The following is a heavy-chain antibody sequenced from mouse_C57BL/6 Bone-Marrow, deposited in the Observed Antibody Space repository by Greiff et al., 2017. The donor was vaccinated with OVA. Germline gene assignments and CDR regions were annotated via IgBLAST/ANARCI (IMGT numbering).Heavy chain of an antibody. D-gene: IGHD1-1*01. J-gene: IGHJ2*02. CDR3: AHYGSRLYLHY. CDR2: IDPSYSYI. V-gene: IGHV1-59*01. Sequence: QVQLQQPGAELVRPGTSVKLSCKASGYTFTNYWMHWVKQRPGQGLEWIGVIDPSYSYINYNQKFKGRSTLTVDTTSSTAYIHRISLTSEDSAVYYCAHYGSRLYLHYWGQGTSLTVSS. CDR1: GYTFTNYW.